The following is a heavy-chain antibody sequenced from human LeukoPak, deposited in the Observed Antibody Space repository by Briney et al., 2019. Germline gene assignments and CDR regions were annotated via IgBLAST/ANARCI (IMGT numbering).Heavy chain of an antibody. D-gene: IGHD6-13*01. CDR1: GFTFSSYS. Sequence: PGGSLRLSCAASGFTFSSYSMNWVRQAPGKGLEWVSSISSSSSYIYYADSVKGRFTISRDNAKNSLYLQMNSLRAEDTAVYYCARHDPSSSWPNFDYWGQGTLVTVSS. CDR3: ARHDPSSSWPNFDY. CDR2: ISSSSSYI. J-gene: IGHJ4*02. V-gene: IGHV3-21*01.